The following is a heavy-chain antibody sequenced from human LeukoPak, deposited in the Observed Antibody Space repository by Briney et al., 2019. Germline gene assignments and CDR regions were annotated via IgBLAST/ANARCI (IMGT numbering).Heavy chain of an antibody. D-gene: IGHD7-27*01. CDR3: AKDGGLWVSAHWGDS. CDR2: ITTSDGNT. V-gene: IGHV3-23*01. J-gene: IGHJ4*02. Sequence: GGSLRLSYAASGFTFSSYTMSWVRQAPGKGLEWVSTITTSDGNTYYADSVKGWFTVSRDNSKNTLFLQMNSLRAEDTAVYYCAKDGGLWVSAHWGDSWGRGTLVTVTS. CDR1: GFTFSSYT.